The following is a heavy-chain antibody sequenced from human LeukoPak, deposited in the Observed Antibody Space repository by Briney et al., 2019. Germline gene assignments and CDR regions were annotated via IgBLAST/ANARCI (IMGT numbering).Heavy chain of an antibody. J-gene: IGHJ4*02. D-gene: IGHD3-22*01. Sequence: SETLSLTCTVSGGSISSYYWSWIRQPPGKGLEWIGYIYYSGSTNYNPSLKSRVTISVDTSKSQFSLKLSSVTAADTAVYYCARGDYYDSSGYSDYFDYWGQGTLVTVSS. CDR3: ARGDYYDSSGYSDYFDY. CDR1: GGSISSYY. CDR2: IYYSGST. V-gene: IGHV4-59*01.